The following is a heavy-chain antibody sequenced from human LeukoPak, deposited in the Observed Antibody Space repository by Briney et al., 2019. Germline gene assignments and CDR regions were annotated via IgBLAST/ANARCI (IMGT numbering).Heavy chain of an antibody. CDR2: IRYDGSDK. J-gene: IGHJ3*02. D-gene: IGHD2-21*01. CDR1: GFSFSDYG. Sequence: GGSLRLSCAASGFSFSDYGMHWVRQAPGKGLEWVAFIRYDGSDKYYADSVKGRFTISRDNSKNTLYLQMNSLRAEDTAVYYCARDSFEVVIAIVRSPDAFDIWGQGTMVTVSS. V-gene: IGHV3-30*02. CDR3: ARDSFEVVIAIVRSPDAFDI.